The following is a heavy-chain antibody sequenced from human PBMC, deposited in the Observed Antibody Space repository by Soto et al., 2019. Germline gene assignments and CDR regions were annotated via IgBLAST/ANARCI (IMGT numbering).Heavy chain of an antibody. CDR3: VRDGSMSYLDD. Sequence: PGGSLRLSCAASGFTFSTSAMHWVRQAPGKGLEYVSAISSNGDMTYYANSVKGRFTISRDNSKNTLYLQMGSLRDEDMAVYYCVRDGSMSYLDDSGQGSLVTVS. V-gene: IGHV3-64*01. J-gene: IGHJ4*02. CDR2: ISSNGDMT. CDR1: GFTFSTSA. D-gene: IGHD3-10*01.